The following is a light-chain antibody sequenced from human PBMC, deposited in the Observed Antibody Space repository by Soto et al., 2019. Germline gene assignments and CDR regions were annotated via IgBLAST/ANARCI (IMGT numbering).Light chain of an antibody. V-gene: IGLV1-44*01. J-gene: IGLJ2*01. CDR1: SSYIGTNT. CDR3: ASWDDSLNGPV. CDR2: SNN. Sequence: QSVLTQPPSASGTPGQRVTISCSGSSSYIGTNTVNWYQHLPGTAPKLLIYSNNQRPSGVPDRFSGSKSATSASLAISGLQSEDEADYYCASWDDSLNGPVFGGGTKLTVL.